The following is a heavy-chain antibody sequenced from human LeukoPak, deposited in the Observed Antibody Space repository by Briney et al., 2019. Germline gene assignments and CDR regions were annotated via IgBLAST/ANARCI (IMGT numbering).Heavy chain of an antibody. J-gene: IGHJ4*02. CDR3: ARDNVIR. Sequence: GASVKVSCKASGGTFSSYAISWVRQAPGQGLEWMGGINPNSGGTNYAQKFQGRVTMTRDTSISTAYMELSRLRSDDTAVYYCARDNVIRWGQGTLVTVSS. D-gene: IGHD3-16*02. CDR1: GGTFSSYA. CDR2: INPNSGGT. V-gene: IGHV1-2*02.